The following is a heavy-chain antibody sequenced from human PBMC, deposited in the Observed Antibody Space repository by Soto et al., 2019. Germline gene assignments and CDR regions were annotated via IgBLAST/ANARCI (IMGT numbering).Heavy chain of an antibody. CDR2: ISSNGGST. D-gene: IGHD2-15*01. V-gene: IGHV3-64D*08. CDR1: GFTFRSSP. CDR3: VKDLPDIVVVVAATNDAFDI. Sequence: GGSLRLSCAVSGFTFRSSPMSWVRRAPGKGLEYVSAISSNGGSTYYADSVKGRFTISRDNSKNTLYLQMSSLRAEDTAVYYCVKDLPDIVVVVAATNDAFDIWGQGTMVTVSS. J-gene: IGHJ3*02.